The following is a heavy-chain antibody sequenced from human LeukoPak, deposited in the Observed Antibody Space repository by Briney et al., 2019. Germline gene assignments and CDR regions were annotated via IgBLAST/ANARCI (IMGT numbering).Heavy chain of an antibody. Sequence: GGSLRLSCAASGFTFSSYTMHWVRQAPGKGLEWVAVISYDGSNKYYADSVKGRFTISRDNAKNTLYLQMNSLRAEDTAVYYCARGLHYYYYGMDVWGEGTTVTVSS. CDR3: ARGLHYYYYGMDV. V-gene: IGHV3-30-3*01. CDR2: ISYDGSNK. D-gene: IGHD3-10*01. CDR1: GFTFSSYT. J-gene: IGHJ6*04.